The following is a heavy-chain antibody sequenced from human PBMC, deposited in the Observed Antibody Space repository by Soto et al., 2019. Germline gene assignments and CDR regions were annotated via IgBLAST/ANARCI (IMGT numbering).Heavy chain of an antibody. V-gene: IGHV3-49*03. J-gene: IGHJ6*02. CDR3: TRDRPTMVRGVRSYYYYYYGMDV. Sequence: GGSLRLSCTASGFTFGDYAMSWFRQAPGKGLEWVGFIRSKAYGGTTEYAASVKGRFTISRDDSKSIAYLQMNSLKTEDTAVYYCTRDRPTMVRGVRSYYYYYYGMDVWGQGTTVTVSS. D-gene: IGHD3-10*01. CDR1: GFTFGDYA. CDR2: IRSKAYGGTT.